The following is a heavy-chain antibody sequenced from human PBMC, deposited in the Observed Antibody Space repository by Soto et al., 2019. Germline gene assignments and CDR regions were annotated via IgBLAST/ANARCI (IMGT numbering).Heavy chain of an antibody. J-gene: IGHJ4*02. D-gene: IGHD6-13*01. Sequence: QVQLVASGGDVVQPGRSLRLSCEASGFIFSDYAMHWVRQAPGKGLEWVAILSYDRKNKYYADSVKGRFTISRDNSNNALFLQMKSLRPEDTAVYYCVKDRYSSSWEGYFDFWGQGTLFTVSS. CDR3: VKDRYSSSWEGYFDF. V-gene: IGHV3-30*18. CDR1: GFIFSDYA. CDR2: LSYDRKNK.